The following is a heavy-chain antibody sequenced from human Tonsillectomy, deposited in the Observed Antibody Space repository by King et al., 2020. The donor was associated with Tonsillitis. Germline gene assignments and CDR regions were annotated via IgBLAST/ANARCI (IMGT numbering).Heavy chain of an antibody. J-gene: IGHJ4*02. CDR2: IYPGDSDT. D-gene: IGHD5-12*01. Sequence: VQLVQSGAEVKKPGESLKISCKGSGYSFTSYWIGWVRQMPGKGLEWMGIIYPGDSDTRYSPSFKGQVTISTDKAISTAYLQWSSLKASDTAMYYCARQAAGYSGYDPFDYWGQGTLVTVSS. CDR1: GYSFTSYW. V-gene: IGHV5-51*01. CDR3: ARQAAGYSGYDPFDY.